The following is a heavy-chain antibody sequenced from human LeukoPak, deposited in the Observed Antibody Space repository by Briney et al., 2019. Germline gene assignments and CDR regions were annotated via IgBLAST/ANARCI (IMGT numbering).Heavy chain of an antibody. CDR1: GLAFSAYK. D-gene: IGHD2-15*01. Sequence: GGSLRLSCAASGLAFSAYKMHWVRQAPRKGLVWVSRISTDGYTTDYADFVQGRFTASRDNTKNTWSLEMNSLRAEDTAVYYCVVGGSTGYWGQGTLVTVSS. J-gene: IGHJ4*02. CDR2: ISTDGYTT. V-gene: IGHV3-74*01. CDR3: VVGGSTGY.